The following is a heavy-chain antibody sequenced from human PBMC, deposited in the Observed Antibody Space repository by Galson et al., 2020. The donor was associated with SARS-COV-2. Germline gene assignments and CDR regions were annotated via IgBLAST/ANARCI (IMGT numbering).Heavy chain of an antibody. V-gene: IGHV2-26*01. Sequence: ESGPTLVKPPETLTLTCTVSGFSLSNARIGVSWIRQPPGKALEWLAHIFSTDKTSYSTSLKSRLTIPKDTSKSQVVLTMTNMDAVDTATYYCARGTYCSGGSCYSTNWFDPWGQGTLVTVSS. D-gene: IGHD2-15*01. J-gene: IGHJ5*02. CDR2: IFSTDKT. CDR1: GFSLSNARIG. CDR3: ARGTYCSGGSCYSTNWFDP.